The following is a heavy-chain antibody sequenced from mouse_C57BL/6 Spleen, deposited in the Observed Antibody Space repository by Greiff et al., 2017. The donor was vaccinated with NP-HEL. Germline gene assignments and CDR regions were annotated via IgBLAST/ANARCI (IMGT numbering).Heavy chain of an antibody. CDR3: AREVTFAY. V-gene: IGHV2-2*01. J-gene: IGHJ3*01. CDR2: IWSGGST. CDR1: GFSFTSYG. Sequence: VKLQQSGPGLVQPSQSLSITCTVSGFSFTSYGVHWVRQSPGKGLEWLGVIWSGGSTDYNAAFISRLSISKDNSKSQVFFKMNSLQADDTAIYYCAREVTFAYWGQGTLVTVSA. D-gene: IGHD2-13*01.